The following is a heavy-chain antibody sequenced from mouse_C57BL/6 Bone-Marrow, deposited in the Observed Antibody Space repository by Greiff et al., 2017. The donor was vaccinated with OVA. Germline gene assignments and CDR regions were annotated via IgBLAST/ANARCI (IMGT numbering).Heavy chain of an antibody. CDR1: EYEFPSHD. CDR2: INSDGGST. V-gene: IGHV5-2*03. J-gene: IGHJ4*01. D-gene: IGHD2-4*01. CDR3: ARRDDYDGAMDY. Sequence: EVNVVESGGGLVQPGESLKLSCESNEYEFPSHDMSWVRKTPEKRLELVAAINSDGGSTYYPDTMERRFIISRDNTKKTLYLQMSSLRSEDTALYYCARRDDYDGAMDYWGQGTSVTVSS.